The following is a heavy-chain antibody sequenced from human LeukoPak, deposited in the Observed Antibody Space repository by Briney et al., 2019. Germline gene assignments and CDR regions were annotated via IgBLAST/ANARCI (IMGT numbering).Heavy chain of an antibody. D-gene: IGHD2-21*01. J-gene: IGHJ4*02. CDR1: GFTFSNYW. CDR2: IKQDGSEK. CDR3: VRACGSAACPFYFHY. V-gene: IGHV3-7*01. Sequence: GGSLRLSCAASGFTFSNYWMTWIRQAPGKGLEWVATIKQDGSEKYYVDSVQGRFAISRDNAQNSLYLQLNSLRAQDSALYYCVRACGSAACPFYFHYWGQGTLVTVSS.